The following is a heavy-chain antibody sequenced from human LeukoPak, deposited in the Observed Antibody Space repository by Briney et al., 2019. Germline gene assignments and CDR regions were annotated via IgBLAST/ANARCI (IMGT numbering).Heavy chain of an antibody. D-gene: IGHD6-19*01. CDR3: ARGYSSGWYVRYFQH. Sequence: SETLSPTCTVSGGSISSYYWSWIRQPPGKGLEWIGYIYYSGSTNYNPSLKSRVTISVDTSKNQFSLKLSSVTAADTAVYYCARGYSSGWYVRYFQHWGQGTLVTVSS. CDR2: IYYSGST. J-gene: IGHJ1*01. V-gene: IGHV4-59*01. CDR1: GGSISSYY.